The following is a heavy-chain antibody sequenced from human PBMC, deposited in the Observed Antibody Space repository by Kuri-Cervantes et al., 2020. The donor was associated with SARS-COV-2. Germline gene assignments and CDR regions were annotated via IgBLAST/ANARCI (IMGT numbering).Heavy chain of an antibody. V-gene: IGHV3-30*04. CDR1: GFTFNTCA. D-gene: IGHD2-2*01. CDR3: ARDRFRVPAAMTTVFWFDP. J-gene: IGHJ5*02. CDR2: ISSDGSNK. Sequence: GESLKISCAASGFTFNTCAMHWVRQAPGKGLEWVAMISSDGSNKSYADSVKGRFTISRDNAKNSLYLQMNSLRDEDTAVYYCARDRFRVPAAMTTVFWFDPWGQGTLVTVSS.